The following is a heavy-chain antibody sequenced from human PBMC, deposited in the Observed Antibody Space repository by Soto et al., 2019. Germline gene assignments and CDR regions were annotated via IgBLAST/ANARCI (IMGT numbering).Heavy chain of an antibody. CDR1: GDSVSSNSAA. J-gene: IGHJ6*02. V-gene: IGHV6-1*01. CDR3: ARVAPYCSSTSCFYGMDV. Sequence: PSQTLSLTCAISGDSVSSNSAAWNWIRQSPSRGLEWLGRTYYRSKWYNDYAVSVKSRITINPDTSKNQFSLQLNSVTPEDTAVYYCARVAPYCSSTSCFYGMDVWGQGTTVTVSS. CDR2: TYYRSKWYN. D-gene: IGHD2-2*01.